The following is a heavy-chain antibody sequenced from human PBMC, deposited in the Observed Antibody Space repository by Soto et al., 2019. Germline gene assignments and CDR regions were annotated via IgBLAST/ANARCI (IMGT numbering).Heavy chain of an antibody. D-gene: IGHD5-18*01. CDR3: ARVSGHNTGYYSVYFMDV. Sequence: PSETLSLTCNVSGGSISSGDYYWTWIRQSPGKGLEWIGYIYYTGSTFYSPSLKSLFTISLDTSENHFSLDMNSVTAADTAVYFCARVSGHNTGYYSVYFMDVWGQGTTVTVSS. J-gene: IGHJ6*02. V-gene: IGHV4-30-4*01. CDR2: IYYTGST. CDR1: GGSISSGDYY.